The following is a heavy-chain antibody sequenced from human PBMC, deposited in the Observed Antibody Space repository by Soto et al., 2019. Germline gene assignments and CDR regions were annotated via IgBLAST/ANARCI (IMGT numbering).Heavy chain of an antibody. J-gene: IGHJ4*02. D-gene: IGHD6-19*01. CDR2: ISYDGSNK. Sequence: QVQLVESGGGVVQPGRSLRLSCAASTFSFSTYAMHWVRQAPGKGLDWVAVISYDGSNKFYAHSVKGRFTVSRDNSKHTRYLQMNSLRAEDTAVYYYANDVAVYSRGCLDYWGQGTLVTVSS. CDR1: TFSFSTYA. V-gene: IGHV3-30*18. CDR3: ANDVAVYSRGCLDY.